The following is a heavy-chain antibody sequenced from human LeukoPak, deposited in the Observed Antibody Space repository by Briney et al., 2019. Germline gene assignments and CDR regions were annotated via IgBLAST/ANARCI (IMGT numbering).Heavy chain of an antibody. Sequence: GGSLRLSCAASGFTFSSYAMSWVRQAPGKGLEWVSGISGSGGSTYYADSVKGRFTISRDNSRNTPYLQMNSPRAEDTAVYYCAILPGYSSGWYEVNYWGQGTLVAVSS. CDR1: GFTFSSYA. J-gene: IGHJ4*02. CDR3: AILPGYSSGWYEVNY. V-gene: IGHV3-23*01. D-gene: IGHD6-19*01. CDR2: ISGSGGST.